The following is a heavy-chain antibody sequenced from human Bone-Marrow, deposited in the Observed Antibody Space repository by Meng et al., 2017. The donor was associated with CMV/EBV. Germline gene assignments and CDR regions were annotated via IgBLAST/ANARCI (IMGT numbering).Heavy chain of an antibody. CDR3: AKAPPLVWYGMDV. J-gene: IGHJ6*01. Sequence: ASVKVSCKASGYTFTSYAMHWVRQAPGQRLEWMGWSNADNGNTKYSQEFQGRVTITRDTSASTAYMELSSLRSEDMAVYYCAKAPPLVWYGMDVWGQGTTVTVSS. V-gene: IGHV1-3*02. D-gene: IGHD3-10*01. CDR2: SNADNGNT. CDR1: GYTFTSYA.